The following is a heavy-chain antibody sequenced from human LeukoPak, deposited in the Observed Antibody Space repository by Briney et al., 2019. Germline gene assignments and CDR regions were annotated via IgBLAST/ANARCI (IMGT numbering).Heavy chain of an antibody. D-gene: IGHD3-10*01. V-gene: IGHV4-34*01. CDR3: ARDPYYYGSGSYYNRPEDY. CDR2: INHSGST. CDR1: GGSLSGYY. J-gene: IGHJ4*02. Sequence: SETLSLTCAVYGGSLSGYYWSWIRQPPGKGLEWIGEINHSGSTNYNPSLKSRVTISVDTSKNQFSLKLSSVTAADTAVYYCARDPYYYGSGSYYNRPEDYWGQGTLVTVSS.